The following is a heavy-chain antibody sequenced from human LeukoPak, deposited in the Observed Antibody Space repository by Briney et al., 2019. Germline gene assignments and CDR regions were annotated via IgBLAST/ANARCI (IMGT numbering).Heavy chain of an antibody. CDR2: MNPNSGNT. Sequence: ASVKVSCKASGYTFTSYDINWVRQATGQGLEWMGWMNPNSGNTGYAQKFQGRVTMTRDTSTSTVYMELSSLRSEDTAVYYCARVGGPGYGSGSRAFDYWGQGTLVTVSS. J-gene: IGHJ4*02. CDR1: GYTFTSYD. CDR3: ARVGGPGYGSGSRAFDY. V-gene: IGHV1-8*01. D-gene: IGHD3-10*01.